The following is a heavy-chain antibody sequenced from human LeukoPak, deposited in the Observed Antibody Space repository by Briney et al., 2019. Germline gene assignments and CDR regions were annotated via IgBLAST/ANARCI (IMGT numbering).Heavy chain of an antibody. D-gene: IGHD3-9*01. CDR2: ISGSAGST. J-gene: IGHJ4*02. V-gene: IGHV3-23*01. CDR3: ARERRGILTGYYCDY. Sequence: GGSLRLSCAASGFTFSSYAMSWVRQAPGKGLEWVSAISGSAGSTYYADSVKGRFTISRDDSKNTLYLQMNSLRAEDTAVYYCARERRGILTGYYCDYWGQGTLVTVSS. CDR1: GFTFSSYA.